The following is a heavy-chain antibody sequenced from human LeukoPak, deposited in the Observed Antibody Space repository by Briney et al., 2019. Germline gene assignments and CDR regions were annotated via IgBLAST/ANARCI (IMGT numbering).Heavy chain of an antibody. CDR1: GFTFSSYA. Sequence: GGSLRLSCAASGFTFSSYAMSWVRQAPGKGLEWVSAISGSGGSTYYADSVKGRFTISRDNSKNTLHLQMNSLRAEDTAVYYCAKVSSSGWYRGYAFDIWGQGTMVTVSS. J-gene: IGHJ3*02. CDR2: ISGSGGST. V-gene: IGHV3-23*01. D-gene: IGHD6-19*01. CDR3: AKVSSSGWYRGYAFDI.